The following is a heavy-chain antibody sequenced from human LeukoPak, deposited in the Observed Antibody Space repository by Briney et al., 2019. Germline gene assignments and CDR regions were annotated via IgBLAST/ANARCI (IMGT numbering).Heavy chain of an antibody. D-gene: IGHD4-17*01. CDR2: IYYSGTT. Sequence: SETLSLTCTVSGGSISSDAYYWSWIRQHPGKGLEWIGYIYYSGTTYYNPSLKSRLTISVDTSKNHFSLKLSSVTAADTAVYYCARVADGADFDYWGQGTLATVSS. CDR3: ARVADGADFDY. J-gene: IGHJ4*02. V-gene: IGHV4-31*03. CDR1: GGSISSDAYY.